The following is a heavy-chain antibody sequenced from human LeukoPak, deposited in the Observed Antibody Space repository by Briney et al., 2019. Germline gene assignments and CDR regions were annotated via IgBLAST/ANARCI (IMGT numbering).Heavy chain of an antibody. CDR1: GFTFSSYW. CDR2: INQDGSEK. V-gene: IGHV3-7*04. CDR3: AGDWGGGSCY. Sequence: SGGSLRLSCAASGFTFSSYWMTWVRQAPGKGLEWVANINQDGSEKYYVGSVKGRFTISRDNAKNSVSLQMNSLSAEDTAVYYCAGDWGGGSCYWGQGTLVTVSS. J-gene: IGHJ4*02. D-gene: IGHD1-26*01.